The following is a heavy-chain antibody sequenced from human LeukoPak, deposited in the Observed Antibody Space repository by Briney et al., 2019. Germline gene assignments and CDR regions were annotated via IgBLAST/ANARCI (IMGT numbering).Heavy chain of an antibody. D-gene: IGHD1-14*01. CDR2: INPKTGGT. Sequence: ASVKVSCKASGYTFTGYYMHWVRPAPGQGLEWMGWINPKTGGTSYAQKVQGRVTMTRDTSISTANMELSRLTSDDTAVYYCARATAENDHWGQGTLVTVSS. V-gene: IGHV1-2*02. CDR3: ARATAENDH. J-gene: IGHJ4*02. CDR1: GYTFTGYY.